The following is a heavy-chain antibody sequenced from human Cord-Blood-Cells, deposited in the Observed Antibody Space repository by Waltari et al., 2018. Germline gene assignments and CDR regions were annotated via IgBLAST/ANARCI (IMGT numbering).Heavy chain of an antibody. D-gene: IGHD2-15*01. CDR1: GGSISSSNW. V-gene: IGHV4-4*02. Sequence: QVQLQESGPGLVKPSGTLSLTCAVSGGSISSSNWWSWVRQPPGKGLEWIGEIYHSGGTNYYPALRSVVNISVYKSKSQFSLKLSSVTAADTAVYYCARDGGYCSGGSCYFDYWGQGTLVTVSS. CDR3: ARDGGYCSGGSCYFDY. J-gene: IGHJ4*02. CDR2: IYHSGGT.